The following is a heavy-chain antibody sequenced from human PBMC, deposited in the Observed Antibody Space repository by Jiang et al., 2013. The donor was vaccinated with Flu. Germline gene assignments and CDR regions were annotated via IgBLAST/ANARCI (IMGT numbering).Heavy chain of an antibody. D-gene: IGHD4-11*01. CDR1: GGSISSGGYY. V-gene: IGHV4-31*03. Sequence: GPGLVKPSQTLSLTCTVSGGSISSGGYYWSWIRQRPGKGLEWIGYIYYTGSAYYNPSLKSRLTISVDTSKNQLSLKLSAVTAADTAVYYCARDSLVNFDNYPRGYFDY. J-gene: IGHJ4*01. CDR2: IYYTGSA. CDR3: ARDSLVNFDNYPRGYFDY.